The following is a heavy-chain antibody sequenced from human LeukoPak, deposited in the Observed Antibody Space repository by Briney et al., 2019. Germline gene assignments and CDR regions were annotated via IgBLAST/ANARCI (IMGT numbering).Heavy chain of an antibody. V-gene: IGHV4-39*01. CDR2: IYNSGST. D-gene: IGHD6-13*01. CDR3: ARVELGSSQRY. Sequence: PSETLSLTCSVSGGSISSSTYYWGWIRQPPGEGLEWIGNIYNSGSTYYNPSLKSRVTISVDTSKNQFSLKLSSVTAADTAVYYCARVELGSSQRYWGQGTLVTVSS. CDR1: GGSISSSTYY. J-gene: IGHJ4*02.